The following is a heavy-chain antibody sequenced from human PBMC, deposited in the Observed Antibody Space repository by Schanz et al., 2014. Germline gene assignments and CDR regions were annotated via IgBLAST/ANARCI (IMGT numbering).Heavy chain of an antibody. Sequence: LVESGGGVVQPGRSLRLSCAASGFTFSSYAMSWVRQAPGKGLEWVSAISGSGGSTYYADSVKGRFTISRDNSKNTLYLQMNSLRAEDTAIYYCAKVRNIHGWDYYGLDVWGQGTTVIVSS. V-gene: IGHV3-23*04. CDR1: GFTFSSYA. D-gene: IGHD6-19*01. CDR3: AKVRNIHGWDYYGLDV. J-gene: IGHJ6*02. CDR2: ISGSGGST.